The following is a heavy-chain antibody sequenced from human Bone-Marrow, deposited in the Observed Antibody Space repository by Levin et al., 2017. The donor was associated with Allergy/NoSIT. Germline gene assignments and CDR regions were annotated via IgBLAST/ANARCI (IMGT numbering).Heavy chain of an antibody. V-gene: IGHV1-2*02. CDR1: GYTFTGYY. D-gene: IGHD5-18*01. J-gene: IGHJ3*01. Sequence: ASVKVSCKASGYTFTGYYMHWVRQAPGQGLEWMGWINPNSGGTNYAQKFQGRVTMTRDTSISTAYMELSRLRSDDTAVYYCARDEVDTAMVRWVELWGQGTMVTVSS. CDR3: ARDEVDTAMVRWVEL. CDR2: INPNSGGT.